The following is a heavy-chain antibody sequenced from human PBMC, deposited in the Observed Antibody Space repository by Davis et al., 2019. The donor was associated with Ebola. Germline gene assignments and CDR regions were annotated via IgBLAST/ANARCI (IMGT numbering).Heavy chain of an antibody. D-gene: IGHD2-15*01. CDR2: IWYDGSNK. J-gene: IGHJ6*02. CDR1: GFTFSSYG. CDR3: AKGGYCSGGSCYSDYYYYGMDV. Sequence: GESLKISCAASGFTFSSYGMHWVRQAPGKGLEWVAVIWYDGSNKYYADSVKGRLTISRDNSKNTLYLQMNSLRAEDTAVYYCAKGGYCSGGSCYSDYYYYGMDVWGQGTTVTVSS. V-gene: IGHV3-33*06.